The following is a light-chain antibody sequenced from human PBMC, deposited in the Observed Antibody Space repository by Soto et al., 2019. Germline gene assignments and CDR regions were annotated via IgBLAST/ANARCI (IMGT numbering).Light chain of an antibody. V-gene: IGLV2-11*01. CDR3: CSYAGNYVV. Sequence: QSALTQPRSVSGSPGQSVTISCTGTSSDVGGYNYVSWYQQHPGKAPKLMIYDVTKRPSGVPDRFSGSKSGNTASLTISGLQAEDGADYYCCSYAGNYVVFGGGTKLTVL. CDR1: SSDVGGYNY. CDR2: DVT. J-gene: IGLJ2*01.